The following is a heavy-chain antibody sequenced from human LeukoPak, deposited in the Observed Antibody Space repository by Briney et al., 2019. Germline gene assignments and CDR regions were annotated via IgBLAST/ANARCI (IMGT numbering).Heavy chain of an antibody. D-gene: IGHD3-22*01. CDR1: GFTFSSYA. J-gene: IGHJ3*02. CDR2: ISYDGSNK. CDR3: ARPYYYDSSGYFAAFDI. Sequence: GRSLRLSCAASGFTFSSYAMHWVRQAPGKGLEWVAVISYDGSNKYYADSVKGRFTISRDNSKNTLYLQMNSLRAEDTAVYYCARPYYYDSSGYFAAFDIWGQGTMVTVSS. V-gene: IGHV3-30-3*01.